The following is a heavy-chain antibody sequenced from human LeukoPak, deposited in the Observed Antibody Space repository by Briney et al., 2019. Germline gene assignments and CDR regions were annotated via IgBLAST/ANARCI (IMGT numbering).Heavy chain of an antibody. J-gene: IGHJ3*02. V-gene: IGHV4-59*01. D-gene: IGHD2-15*01. CDR3: ASNYCSGGSCWAHDAFDI. Sequence: PSETLSLTCTVSGGSISSYYWSWIRQPPGKGLEWIGYIYYSGSTNYNPSLKSRVTISVDTSKNQFSLKLSSVTAADTAVYYCASNYCSGGSCWAHDAFDIWGQGTMVTVSS. CDR1: GGSISSYY. CDR2: IYYSGST.